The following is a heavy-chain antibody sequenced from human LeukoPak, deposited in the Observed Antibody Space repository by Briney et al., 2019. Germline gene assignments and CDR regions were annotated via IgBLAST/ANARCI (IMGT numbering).Heavy chain of an antibody. CDR2: ISYDGTYK. V-gene: IGHV3-30*03. CDR1: GFTFNIHG. J-gene: IGHJ3*02. Sequence: PGGSLRLSCVASGFTFNIHGIHWVRQAPGKGLEWVAAISYDGTYKYLADSVKGRFTISRENAKNSLYLQMNSLRAGDTAVYYCAARAVDIVATSDAFDIWGQGTMVTVSS. CDR3: AARAVDIVATSDAFDI. D-gene: IGHD5-12*01.